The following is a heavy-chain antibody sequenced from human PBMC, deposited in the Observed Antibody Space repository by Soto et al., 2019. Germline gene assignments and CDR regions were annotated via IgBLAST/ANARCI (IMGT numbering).Heavy chain of an antibody. V-gene: IGHV3-48*01. Sequence: GGSLRLSCAASGFTFSSYSMNWVRQAPGKGLEWVSYISSSSSTIYYADSVKGRFTISRDNAKNSLYLQMNSLRAEDMAVYYCARDKSDIVVVPAAPDFDYWGQGTLVTVSS. J-gene: IGHJ4*02. CDR3: ARDKSDIVVVPAAPDFDY. CDR2: ISSSSSTI. CDR1: GFTFSSYS. D-gene: IGHD2-2*01.